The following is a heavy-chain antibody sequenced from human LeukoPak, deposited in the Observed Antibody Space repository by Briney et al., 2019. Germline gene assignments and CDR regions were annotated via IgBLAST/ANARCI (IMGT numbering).Heavy chain of an antibody. Sequence: GAPVKVLCKASGYTFPRYDINWVRQATGQGLEWMGWMNPNSGYTGYAQEFHGRVTITRNTSISTACMELSSLRSEDTSVYYCARCAGYFDWSDPFDYWGQGTLVTVSS. D-gene: IGHD3-9*01. J-gene: IGHJ4*02. V-gene: IGHV1-8*03. CDR3: ARCAGYFDWSDPFDY. CDR1: GYTFPRYD. CDR2: MNPNSGYT.